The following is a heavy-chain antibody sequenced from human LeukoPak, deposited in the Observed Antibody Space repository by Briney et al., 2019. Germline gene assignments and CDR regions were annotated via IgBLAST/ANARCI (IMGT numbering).Heavy chain of an antibody. V-gene: IGHV3-30*03. Sequence: GGSLRLSCAASGFTFSSYDMHWVRQAPGKGLEWVAFISHDGRNEHYADSVKGRFTISRDNAKNSLYLQMNSLRAEDTAVYYCARCLYYYDSSGYPYYYGMDVWGQGTTVTVSS. J-gene: IGHJ6*02. D-gene: IGHD3-22*01. CDR1: GFTFSSYD. CDR3: ARCLYYYDSSGYPYYYGMDV. CDR2: ISHDGRNE.